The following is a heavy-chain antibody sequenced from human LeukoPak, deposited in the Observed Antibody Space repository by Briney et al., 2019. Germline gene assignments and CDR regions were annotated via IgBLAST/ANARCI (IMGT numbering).Heavy chain of an antibody. CDR1: GFTFSQYF. Sequence: GGSLRVSCVGSGFTFSQYFMHGVREAPGKGLEYLSVISYNGEQTYYSKSVAGRFTISRDNSKNMLYLQMGSLRPEDTAVYFCARDPSVGGFSGSELDLWGQGTLVTVSS. CDR3: ARDPSVGGFSGSELDL. D-gene: IGHD3-22*01. CDR2: ISYNGEQT. V-gene: IGHV3-64*01. J-gene: IGHJ5*02.